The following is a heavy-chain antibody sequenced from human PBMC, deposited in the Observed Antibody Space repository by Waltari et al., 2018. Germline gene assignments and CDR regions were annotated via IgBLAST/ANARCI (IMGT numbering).Heavy chain of an antibody. CDR3: ARAHHLIVVVPAAIGY. D-gene: IGHD2-2*01. CDR1: GFTFSSYS. Sequence: EVQLVESGGGLVKPGGSLRLSCAASGFTFSSYSMNWVRQAPGKGLEWVSSISSSSSYIYYANSVKGRFTISRDNAKNSLYLQMNSLRAEDTAVYYCARAHHLIVVVPAAIGYWGQGTLVTVSS. CDR2: ISSSSSYI. V-gene: IGHV3-21*01. J-gene: IGHJ4*02.